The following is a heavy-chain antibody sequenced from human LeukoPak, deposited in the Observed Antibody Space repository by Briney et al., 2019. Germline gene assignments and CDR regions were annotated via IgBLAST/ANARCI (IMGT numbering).Heavy chain of an antibody. CDR1: GGSISSYY. J-gene: IGHJ4*02. Sequence: SETLSLTCTVSGGSISSYYWSWIRQPPGKGLEWIGYIYYSGSTNYNPSLKSRVTISVDTSKNQFSLKLSSVTAADTAVYYCAREHSYGFRAFDYWGQGTLVTVSS. CDR2: IYYSGST. V-gene: IGHV4-59*01. CDR3: AREHSYGFRAFDY. D-gene: IGHD5-18*01.